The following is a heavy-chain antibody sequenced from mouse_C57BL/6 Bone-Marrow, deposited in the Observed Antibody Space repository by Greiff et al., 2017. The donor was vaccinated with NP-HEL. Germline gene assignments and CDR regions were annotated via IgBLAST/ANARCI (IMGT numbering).Heavy chain of an antibody. CDR2: SRNKANDYTT. V-gene: IGHV7-1*01. Sequence: EVKLVESGGGLVQSGRSLRLSCATSGFTFSDFYMEWVRQAPGKGLEWIAASRNKANDYTTEYSASVKGRFIVSRDTSQSILYLQMNALRAEDTAIYYCARDFHYFGMDDWGQGTSVTVSS. CDR3: ARDFHYFGMDD. J-gene: IGHJ4*01. CDR1: GFTFSDFY.